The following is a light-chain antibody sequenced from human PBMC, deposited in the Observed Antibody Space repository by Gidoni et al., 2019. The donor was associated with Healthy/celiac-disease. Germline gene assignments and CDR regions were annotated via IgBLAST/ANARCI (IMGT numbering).Light chain of an antibody. V-gene: IGLV2-14*01. CDR2: EVS. J-gene: IGLJ2*01. Sequence: QSALTQPASVSGSPGQSITISCTGTSSDVGGYNYVFWYQQHPGKAPKLMMYEVSNRPSGFSNSFSGSKSGNTASLTISGLQAEDEADYYCSSYTSSSTPVVFGGGTKLTVL. CDR1: SSDVGGYNY. CDR3: SSYTSSSTPVV.